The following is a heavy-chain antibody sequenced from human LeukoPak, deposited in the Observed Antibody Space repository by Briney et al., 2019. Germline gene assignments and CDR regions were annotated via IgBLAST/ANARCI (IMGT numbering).Heavy chain of an antibody. CDR1: GFTFSACG. J-gene: IGHJ4*02. V-gene: IGHV3-21*01. D-gene: IGHD5-12*01. CDR3: ARVELRYGFDY. CDR2: MSSSTEYM. Sequence: GGSLSLSCAASGFTFSACGMSWVRQAPGKGLEWVSYMSSSTEYMHYADSVKGRFTISRDNAKNSLYLQMDSLRAEDTAVYYCARVELRYGFDYWGQGTLVTVSS.